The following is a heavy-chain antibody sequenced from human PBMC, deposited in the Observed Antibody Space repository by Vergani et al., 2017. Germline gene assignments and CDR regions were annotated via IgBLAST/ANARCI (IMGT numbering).Heavy chain of an antibody. D-gene: IGHD6-19*01. Sequence: QVQLVESGGGVVQPGRSLRLSCAASGFTFSSYAMHWVRQAPGKGLEWVAVISYDGSNKYYADSVKSRFTISRDNSKNTLYLQMNSLRAEDTAVYYCAREGSIAVAGTARDYWGQGTLVTVSS. CDR3: AREGSIAVAGTARDY. CDR1: GFTFSSYA. V-gene: IGHV3-30-3*01. CDR2: ISYDGSNK. J-gene: IGHJ4*02.